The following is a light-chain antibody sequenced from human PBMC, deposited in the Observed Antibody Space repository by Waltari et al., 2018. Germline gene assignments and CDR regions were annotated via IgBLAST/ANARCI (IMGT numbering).Light chain of an antibody. CDR2: RNN. CDR1: SSNIGSNP. J-gene: IGLJ2*01. CDR3: AARDDSLEEV. Sequence: QSVLTQPPSASGTPGQRVTISCSGSSSNIGSNPVYWYQQLPGMAPTLLIYRNNQRPSGVPDRFSGSKSGTSASLAISGLRSEDEAHYYCAARDDSLEEVFGGGTKLTVL. V-gene: IGLV1-47*01.